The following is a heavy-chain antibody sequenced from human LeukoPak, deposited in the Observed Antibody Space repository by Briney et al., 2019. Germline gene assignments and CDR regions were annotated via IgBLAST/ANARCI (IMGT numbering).Heavy chain of an antibody. CDR3: ASNGYCSGGSCYLLDY. CDR1: GYTFTSYY. D-gene: IGHD2-15*01. V-gene: IGHV1-46*01. CDR2: INPSGGST. J-gene: IGHJ4*02. Sequence: ASVKVSCKASGYTFTSYYMHWVRQAPGQGLEWMGIINPSGGSTSYAQKFQGRVTMTRDTSTSTVYMGLSSLRSEDTAVYYCASNGYCSGGSCYLLDYWGQGTLVTVSS.